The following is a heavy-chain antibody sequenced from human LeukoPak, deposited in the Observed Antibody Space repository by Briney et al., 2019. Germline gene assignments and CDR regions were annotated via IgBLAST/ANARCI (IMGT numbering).Heavy chain of an antibody. CDR1: GFTFSSYA. CDR3: ARDPESTAVVQYYFDY. J-gene: IGHJ4*02. D-gene: IGHD3-22*01. CDR2: ISYDGSNK. V-gene: IGHV3-30-3*01. Sequence: GGSLRLSCAASGFTFSSYAMHWVRQAPGKGLEWVAVISYDGSNKYYADSVKGRFTISRDNSKNTLYLQMNSLRAEDTAVYYCARDPESTAVVQYYFDYWGQGTLVTVSS.